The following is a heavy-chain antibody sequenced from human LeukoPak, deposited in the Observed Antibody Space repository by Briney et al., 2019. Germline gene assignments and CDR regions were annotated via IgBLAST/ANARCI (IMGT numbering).Heavy chain of an antibody. CDR3: ARTDYDFWSGDDNWFDP. J-gene: IGHJ5*02. CDR2: IYYSGST. V-gene: IGHV4-39*07. CDR1: GGSISRSSYY. Sequence: SETLSLTCTVSGGSISRSSYYWGWIRQPPGKGLEWIGSIYYSGSTYYNPSLKSRVTTSVDTSKNQFSLKLSSVTAADTAVYYCARTDYDFWSGDDNWFDPWGQGTLVTVSS. D-gene: IGHD3-3*01.